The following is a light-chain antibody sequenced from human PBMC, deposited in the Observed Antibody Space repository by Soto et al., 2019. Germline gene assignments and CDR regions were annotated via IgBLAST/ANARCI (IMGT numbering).Light chain of an antibody. CDR3: QQYIKWPIT. Sequence: EIVMTQSPATLSVSPGERATLSCRASQSVSSNLAWYQQKPGQAPRLLIYGASTRATGIPARFSGSGSGTEFTLTISSLKSEDFAVYYCQQYIKWPITFGQGTRLEIK. CDR1: QSVSSN. V-gene: IGKV3-15*01. CDR2: GAS. J-gene: IGKJ5*01.